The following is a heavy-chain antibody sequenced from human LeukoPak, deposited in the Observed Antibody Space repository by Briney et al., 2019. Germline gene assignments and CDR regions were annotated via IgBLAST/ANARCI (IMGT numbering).Heavy chain of an antibody. CDR3: ARGFRGDNFDY. CDR2: IHYSGST. D-gene: IGHD7-27*01. V-gene: IGHV4-38-2*01. Sequence: PSETLSLTCAASGYSISSAFYWGWIRQSPGKGLEWIGTIHYSGSTSYNPSLKSRVTISVDTSKNQFSLKLRSVTAADTAVYYCARGFRGDNFDYWGQGTLVTVSS. CDR1: GYSISSAFY. J-gene: IGHJ4*02.